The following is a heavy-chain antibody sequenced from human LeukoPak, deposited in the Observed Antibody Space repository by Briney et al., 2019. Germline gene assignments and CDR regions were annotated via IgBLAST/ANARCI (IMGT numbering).Heavy chain of an antibody. CDR2: LFYSGTT. CDR1: GVSISSSDYH. V-gene: IGHV4-39*01. D-gene: IGHD3-3*01. J-gene: IGHJ4*02. Sequence: PSETLSLTCTVSGVSISSSDYHYSWIRQAPGQGLEYIGSLFYSGTTYYNSSLKSRVSMTADTSKNQFSLELSSVTAADTAVYFCASHTNRRYDFWSGYYRKLYYCDYWGQGTLVTVSS. CDR3: ASHTNRRYDFWSGYYRKLYYCDY.